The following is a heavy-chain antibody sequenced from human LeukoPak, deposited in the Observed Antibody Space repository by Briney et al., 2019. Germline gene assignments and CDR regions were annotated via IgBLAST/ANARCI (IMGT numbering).Heavy chain of an antibody. V-gene: IGHV1-2*06. Sequence: ASVKVSCKASGYTFTGYYMHWVRQAPGQGREWMGRINPNSGGTNYAQKFQGRVTMTRDTSISTAYMELSRLRSDDTAVYYCARTAYCGGDCYIDYWGQGTLVTVSS. D-gene: IGHD2-21*02. J-gene: IGHJ4*02. CDR1: GYTFTGYY. CDR2: INPNSGGT. CDR3: ARTAYCGGDCYIDY.